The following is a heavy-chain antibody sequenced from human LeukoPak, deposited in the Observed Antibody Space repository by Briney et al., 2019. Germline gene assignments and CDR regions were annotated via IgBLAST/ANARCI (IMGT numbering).Heavy chain of an antibody. D-gene: IGHD6-13*01. CDR3: ARASPHKAGIALDS. CDR2: VFYTGGT. V-gene: IGHV4-59*01. Sequence: GSLRLSCAASGFTFASNSMNWIRQPPHKGLEWIGYVFYTGGTNYNPSLKSRLTISVDTSKNQFSLKLRSVTAADTAVYYCARASPHKAGIALDSWGQGTLVTVSS. CDR1: GFTFASNS. J-gene: IGHJ4*02.